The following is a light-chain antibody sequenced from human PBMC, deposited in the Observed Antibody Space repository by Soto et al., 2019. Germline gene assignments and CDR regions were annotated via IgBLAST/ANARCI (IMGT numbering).Light chain of an antibody. CDR2: GAS. CDR3: QQYGSLWFT. V-gene: IGKV3-20*01. Sequence: EIVLTQSPGTLSLSPGERATLSCRASQSVSSSSLAWYQQKPGQAPRLLIYGASSRATGIPDRFSGSGSGTDFTLTISRLEPEDFAVYYCQQYGSLWFTFGPGNKVDIK. CDR1: QSVSSSS. J-gene: IGKJ3*01.